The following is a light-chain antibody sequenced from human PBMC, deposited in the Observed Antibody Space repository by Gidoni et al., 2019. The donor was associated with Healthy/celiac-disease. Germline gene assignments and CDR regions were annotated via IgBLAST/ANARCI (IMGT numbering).Light chain of an antibody. Sequence: DIQMTQSPSSLSASVGDRVTITCRASQSISSYLNWYQQKPGKAPKLLIYAASSLQSGVPSRFSGSASGTDFTLTISSLQPEDFATYYYQQSYSTPLFTFGPGTKVDIK. CDR2: AAS. V-gene: IGKV1-39*01. J-gene: IGKJ3*01. CDR1: QSISSY. CDR3: QQSYSTPLFT.